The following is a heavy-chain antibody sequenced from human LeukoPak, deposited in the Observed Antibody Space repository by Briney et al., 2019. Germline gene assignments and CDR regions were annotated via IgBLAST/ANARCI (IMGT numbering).Heavy chain of an antibody. V-gene: IGHV3-23*01. CDR2: ISGSGGST. CDR3: AKDEAARQRGAFDY. CDR1: GFTFSSYA. Sequence: GGSLRLSCAASGFTFSSYAMSWVRQAPGKGLEWVSAISGSGGSTYYADSVKGGVTISSDNSKTTLYLQMNSLRAEDTAVYYCAKDEAARQRGAFDYWGQGTLVTVSS. D-gene: IGHD6-6*01. J-gene: IGHJ4*02.